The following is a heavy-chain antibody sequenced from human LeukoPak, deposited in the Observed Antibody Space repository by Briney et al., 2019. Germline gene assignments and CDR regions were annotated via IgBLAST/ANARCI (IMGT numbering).Heavy chain of an antibody. CDR2: ISGTGLTI. CDR3: SKTSLSDSSGHYYYMDV. Sequence: PGGSLRLSCAASGFTFSDYEMYWVRQPPGKGLQWVSYISGTGLTIYYADSMKGRFTISRDNSKNTVYLQIYSLTPDDTAVYFCSKTSLSDSSGHYYYMDVWGKGTTVTISS. CDR1: GFTFSDYE. V-gene: IGHV3-48*03. J-gene: IGHJ6*03. D-gene: IGHD3-3*01.